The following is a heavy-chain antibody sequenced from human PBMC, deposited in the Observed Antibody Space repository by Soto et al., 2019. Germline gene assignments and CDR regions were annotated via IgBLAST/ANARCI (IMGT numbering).Heavy chain of an antibody. CDR3: TRDPYGGSRYYFDS. V-gene: IGHV3-33*01. J-gene: IGHJ4*02. CDR1: GFSFSNYA. D-gene: IGHD1-26*01. Sequence: QVQLVESGGGVVQPGKSLRLSCAASGFSFSNYAMHWVRQAPGKGLEWVAVIWYDGSNKYYADSVKGRFTISKDNAQTTVYLQMNSLRAEDTAVYYCTRDPYGGSRYYFDSWGQGPLVPVSS. CDR2: IWYDGSNK.